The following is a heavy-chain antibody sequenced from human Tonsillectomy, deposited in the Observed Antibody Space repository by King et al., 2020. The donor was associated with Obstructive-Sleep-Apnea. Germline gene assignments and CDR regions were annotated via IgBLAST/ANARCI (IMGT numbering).Heavy chain of an antibody. J-gene: IGHJ2*01. D-gene: IGHD6-13*01. CDR1: GFTFSSYG. CDR3: ARDGEAVAAVLGYFDL. V-gene: IGHV3-30-3*01. Sequence: VQLVESGGGVVQPGRSLRLSCAASGFTFSSYGMHWVRQAPGRGLEWGAVISYVGSNKYYADSGKGRFIISCDNSKTTLFLQMNSLRAEDTAVYYCARDGEAVAAVLGYFDLWGRGTLVTVSA. CDR2: ISYVGSNK.